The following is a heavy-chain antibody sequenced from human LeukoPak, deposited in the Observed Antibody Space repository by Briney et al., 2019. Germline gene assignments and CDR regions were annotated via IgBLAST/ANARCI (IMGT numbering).Heavy chain of an antibody. V-gene: IGHV3-33*01. CDR2: IWYDGSNK. D-gene: IGHD3-3*01. CDR1: GFTFSSYG. CDR3: ARTATIFEDYMDV. J-gene: IGHJ6*03. Sequence: GGSLRPSCAASGFTFSSYGMHWVRQAPGKGLEWVAVIWYDGSNKYYADSVKGRFTISRDNSKNTLYLQMNSLRAEDTAVYYCARTATIFEDYMDVWGKGATVTVSS.